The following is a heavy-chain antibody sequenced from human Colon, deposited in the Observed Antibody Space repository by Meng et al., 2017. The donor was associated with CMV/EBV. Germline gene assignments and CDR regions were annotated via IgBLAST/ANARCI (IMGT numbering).Heavy chain of an antibody. CDR1: GFPVSSKY. CDR3: ARDSPHAWD. Sequence: VELGGSGGGCVLPGGVLRLSCAPSGFPVSSKYMSWVRQAPGKGLEWVSVIYIDDSTYYADSVEGRFTISRDNSRNTVYLQTNSLRAEDTAVYYCARDSPHAWDWGQGTLVTVSS. D-gene: IGHD3-16*01. V-gene: IGHV3-53*01. CDR2: IYIDDST. J-gene: IGHJ4*02.